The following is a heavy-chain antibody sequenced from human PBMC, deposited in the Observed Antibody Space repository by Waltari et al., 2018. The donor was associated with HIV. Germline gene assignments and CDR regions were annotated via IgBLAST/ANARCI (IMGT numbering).Heavy chain of an antibody. CDR2: IRYDGNTK. CDR1: GFSFRISG. Sequence: QGQLVESGGGVVQPGGSLRLSCAASGFSFRISGMPWARQAPGKGLEWVTFIRYDGNTKYYADSVKGRFTISRDNSKNTLYLQMSSLRAEDTAVYYCAKELRSGYSYYYYGMDVWGQGTTVTVSS. CDR3: AKELRSGYSYYYYGMDV. J-gene: IGHJ6*02. V-gene: IGHV3-30*02. D-gene: IGHD2-15*01.